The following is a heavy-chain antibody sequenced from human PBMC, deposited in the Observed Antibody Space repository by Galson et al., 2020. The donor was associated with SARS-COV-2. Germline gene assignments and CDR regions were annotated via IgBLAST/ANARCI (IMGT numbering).Heavy chain of an antibody. V-gene: IGHV3-30*04. D-gene: IGHD2-8*02. Sequence: QLGESLKLYCAASGFTYRSYAIHWVRQPPGNGLEWVAVISYDGSNKYYADSVKGRFTLSRDNSKNTLYLQMNSLRAEDTAVDYCARAGGVYMDGWGKGTTVTVSS. CDR3: ARAGGVYMDG. CDR2: ISYDGSNK. CDR1: GFTYRSYA. J-gene: IGHJ6*03.